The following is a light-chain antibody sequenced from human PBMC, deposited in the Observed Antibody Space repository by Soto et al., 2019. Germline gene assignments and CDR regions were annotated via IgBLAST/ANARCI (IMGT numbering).Light chain of an antibody. J-gene: IGKJ1*01. CDR3: QQYGSSWT. V-gene: IGKV3-20*01. Sequence: EIVLTQSPGTLSLSQGERATLSCRASQSVSSSYLAWYQQKTGQAPRLLIYGASSRATGIPDRFSGSGSGTDFTLTISRLEPDDFAVYYCQQYGSSWTFGQGTKVEIK. CDR2: GAS. CDR1: QSVSSSY.